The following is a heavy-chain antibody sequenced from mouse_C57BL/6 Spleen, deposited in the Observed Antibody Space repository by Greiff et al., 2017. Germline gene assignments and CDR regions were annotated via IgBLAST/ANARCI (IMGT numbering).Heavy chain of an antibody. D-gene: IGHD2-4*01. CDR3: ERDYYDDDPGFAY. J-gene: IGHJ3*01. Sequence: EVKVVESGGGFVKPGGSLKLSCAASGFTFSSYAMSWVRQTPEKRLEWVATISDGVSYTYYPDDVKGRFTITRDNATNNLYLQMSHLTSEDTAMYDCERDYYDDDPGFAYWGQGTLVTVSA. CDR1: GFTFSSYA. V-gene: IGHV5-4*01. CDR2: ISDGVSYT.